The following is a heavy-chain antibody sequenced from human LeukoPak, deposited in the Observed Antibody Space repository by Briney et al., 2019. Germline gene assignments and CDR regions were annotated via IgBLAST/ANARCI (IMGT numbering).Heavy chain of an antibody. V-gene: IGHV4-4*09. CDR3: VVSPNQDFYDF. Sequence: PSETLSLPCTVSGVSINSHYLNWIRQPPGKGLEWIGFISGSGSTNYIPSLMSRVTMSVDTSKSQFSLKLRSVTAADTAVYYCVVSPNQDFYDFWGEGTLVTVSS. D-gene: IGHD1-14*01. CDR1: GVSINSHY. J-gene: IGHJ4*02. CDR2: ISGSGST.